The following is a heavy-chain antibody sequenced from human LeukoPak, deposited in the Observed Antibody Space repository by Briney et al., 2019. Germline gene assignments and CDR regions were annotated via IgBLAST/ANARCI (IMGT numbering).Heavy chain of an antibody. CDR1: GGSISSGGYY. V-gene: IGHV4-31*03. CDR3: ARDHKDWSDP. CDR2: IYYSGST. J-gene: IGHJ5*02. Sequence: SETLSLTCTVSGGSISSGGYYWSWIRQHPGKGLEWIGYIYYSGSTYYNPSLKSRVTISVDTSKNQFSLKLSSVTAADTAVYYGARDHKDWSDPWGRGTLVTVS.